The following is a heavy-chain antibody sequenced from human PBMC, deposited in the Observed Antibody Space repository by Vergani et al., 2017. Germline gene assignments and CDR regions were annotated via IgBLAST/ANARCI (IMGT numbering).Heavy chain of an antibody. CDR2: IQYDGSDI. D-gene: IGHD3-10*01. CDR1: GFSVSNSG. J-gene: IGHJ4*02. CDR3: ANEGSANRIRGWLDH. V-gene: IGHV3-30*02. Sequence: QVQLVESGGGVVPPGGSLRLSCVASGFSVSNSGMHWVRQTPGKGLEWVAFIQYDGSDIFYADFVEGRFTISRDNSKNSLYLQMRSLRFDDTAVYYCANEGSANRIRGWLDHWGQGALVTVSS.